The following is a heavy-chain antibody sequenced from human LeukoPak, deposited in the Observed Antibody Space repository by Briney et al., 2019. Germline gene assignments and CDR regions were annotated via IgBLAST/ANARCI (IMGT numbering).Heavy chain of an antibody. CDR3: ATDSYVSGSYYRLFY. Sequence: GGSLRLSCAASGFTFSTYWMHWVRQAPGKGLVWVSGINSDGGTTTYADSVKGRFTISRDNAKNTLYLQMNNLRAEDTAIYYCATDSYVSGSYYRLFYWGQGTLDTVSS. V-gene: IGHV3-74*01. J-gene: IGHJ4*02. CDR2: INSDGGTT. CDR1: GFTFSTYW. D-gene: IGHD3-10*01.